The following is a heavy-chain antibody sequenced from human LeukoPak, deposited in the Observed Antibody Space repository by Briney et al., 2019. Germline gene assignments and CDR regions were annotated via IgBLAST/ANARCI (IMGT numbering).Heavy chain of an antibody. Sequence: SETLSLTCTVSGGSISSYYWSWIRQPPGKGLEWIGYIYYSGSTNYNPSLKSRVTISVDTSKNQFSLKLSSVTAADTAVYYCARDSGDTMVRGVITHDYYYYYMDVWGKGTTVTVSS. CDR2: IYYSGST. D-gene: IGHD3-10*01. J-gene: IGHJ6*03. CDR1: GGSISSYY. V-gene: IGHV4-59*01. CDR3: ARDSGDTMVRGVITHDYYYYYMDV.